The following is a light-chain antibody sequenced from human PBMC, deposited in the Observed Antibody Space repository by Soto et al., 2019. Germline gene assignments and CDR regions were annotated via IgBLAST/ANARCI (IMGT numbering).Light chain of an antibody. CDR3: QRYNNWPLT. J-gene: IGKJ4*01. CDR1: RSVSSSY. Sequence: EIVLRQSPGTLSLSPLEIATLAFMASRSVSSSYLAWYQQKPGQAPRLLIYGASSRATGIPARFSGSGSGTEFTLTISSLQSEDFAVYYCQRYNNWPLTFGGGTKVDIK. V-gene: IGKV3D-15*01. CDR2: GAS.